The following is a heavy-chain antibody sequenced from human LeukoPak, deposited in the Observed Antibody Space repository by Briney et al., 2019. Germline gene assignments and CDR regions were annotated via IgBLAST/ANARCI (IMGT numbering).Heavy chain of an antibody. J-gene: IGHJ4*02. CDR3: ARASFYGSGTYYQRVDY. D-gene: IGHD3-10*01. CDR1: GFTFSSFAM. V-gene: IGHV4-4*02. CDR2: IYYSGST. Sequence: GSLRLSCAASGFTFSSFAMSWVRQPPGKGLEWIGTIYYSGSTYYNPSLKSRVTISVDTSKNQFSLKLSSVTAADTAVYYCARASFYGSGTYYQRVDYWGQGTLVTVSS.